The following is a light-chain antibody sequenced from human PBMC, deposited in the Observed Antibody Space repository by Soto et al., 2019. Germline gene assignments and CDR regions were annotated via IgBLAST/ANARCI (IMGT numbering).Light chain of an antibody. V-gene: IGLV1-51*01. Sequence: QSVLTQPPSVSAAPGQKVTISCSGSSSNIGNNYVSWYQQLPGTAPKLLIYDNNKRPSGIPDRFSGSKSATSATLGITGLLTGDEADYYCGTWYNSLSAGVVFGGGTKLTVL. CDR1: SSNIGNNY. CDR3: GTWYNSLSAGVV. CDR2: DNN. J-gene: IGLJ2*01.